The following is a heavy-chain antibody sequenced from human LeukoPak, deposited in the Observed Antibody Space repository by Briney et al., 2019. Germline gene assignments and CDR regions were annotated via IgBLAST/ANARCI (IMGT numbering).Heavy chain of an antibody. Sequence: SETLSLTCAVYGGSFSGYYWSWIRQPPGKGLEWIGEINHSGSTNYNPSLKSRVTISVDTSKNQFSLKLSSVPAADTAVYYCARDTMVRGVPFYYYYGMDVWGQGTTVTVSS. CDR2: INHSGST. CDR3: ARDTMVRGVPFYYYYGMDV. J-gene: IGHJ6*02. V-gene: IGHV4-34*01. D-gene: IGHD3-10*01. CDR1: GGSFSGYY.